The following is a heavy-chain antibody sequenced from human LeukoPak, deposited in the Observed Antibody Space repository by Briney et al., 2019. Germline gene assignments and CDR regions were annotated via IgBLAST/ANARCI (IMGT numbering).Heavy chain of an antibody. D-gene: IGHD3-22*01. CDR2: ITGDSGNT. J-gene: IGHJ3*02. CDR3: ARAERITMIVVVHDAFDI. CDR1: GYTFIKYG. Sequence: ASVKVSCKASGYTFIKYGIAWVRQAPGQGPEWMGWITGDSGNTHYAQNLQDRVTLTTDTSTGTAYMELRSLRSDDTAVYYCARAERITMIVVVHDAFDIWGQGTMVTVSS. V-gene: IGHV1-18*01.